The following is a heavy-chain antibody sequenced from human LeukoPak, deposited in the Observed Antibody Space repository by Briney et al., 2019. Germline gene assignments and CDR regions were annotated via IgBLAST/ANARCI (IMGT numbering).Heavy chain of an antibody. Sequence: SETLSLTCTVSGDSIIGYYWSWIRQPPGKGLEWIGEINHSGSTNYNPSLKSRVTISVDTSKNQFSLKLSSVTAADTAVYYCARGGFYCGGGCYVDYWGQGTLVTVSS. CDR3: ARGGFYCGGGCYVDY. J-gene: IGHJ4*02. CDR2: INHSGST. V-gene: IGHV4-34*01. D-gene: IGHD2-21*02. CDR1: GDSIIGYY.